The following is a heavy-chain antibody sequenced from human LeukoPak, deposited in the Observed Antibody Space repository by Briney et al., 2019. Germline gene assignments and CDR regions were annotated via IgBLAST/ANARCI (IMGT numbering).Heavy chain of an antibody. CDR2: ISAYNGNT. V-gene: IGHV1-18*01. CDR3: ARCTAGGFGVVIGPFDY. D-gene: IGHD3-3*01. Sequence: GASVKVSCKASGYTFTSYGISWVRQAPGRGLEWMGWISAYNGNTNYAQKLQGRVTMTTDTSTSTAYMELRSLRSDDTAVYYCARCTAGGFGVVIGPFDYWGQGTLVTVSS. CDR1: GYTFTSYG. J-gene: IGHJ4*02.